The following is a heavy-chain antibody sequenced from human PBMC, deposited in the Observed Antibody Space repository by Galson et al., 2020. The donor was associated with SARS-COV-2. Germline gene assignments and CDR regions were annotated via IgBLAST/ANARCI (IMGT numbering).Heavy chain of an antibody. D-gene: IGHD5-12*01. CDR2: FSNGGGST. V-gene: IGHV3-23*01. J-gene: IGHJ4*02. CDR1: GFTFSTYA. CDR3: AKREGSGYDFVY. Sequence: GGSLRLSCAASGFTFSTYAMSWVRQAPGKGLEWVSGFSNGGGSTYYADSVKGRFTISRDNSRNTLFLQMNSLRADDTALYYCAKREGSGYDFVYWGQGTLVTVSS.